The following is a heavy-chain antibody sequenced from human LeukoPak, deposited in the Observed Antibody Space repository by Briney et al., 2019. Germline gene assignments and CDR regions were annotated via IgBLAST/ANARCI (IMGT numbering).Heavy chain of an antibody. CDR3: AKGLDLEWPYHPSNWFDP. CDR1: GFTFSSYA. Sequence: PGGSLRLSCAASGFTFSSYAMSWVRQAPGKGLEWVSAISGSGGSTYYADSVKGRFTISRDNSKNTLYLQMNSLRAEDTAVYYCAKGLDLEWPYHPSNWFDPWGQGTLVTVSS. CDR2: ISGSGGST. D-gene: IGHD3-3*01. V-gene: IGHV3-23*01. J-gene: IGHJ5*02.